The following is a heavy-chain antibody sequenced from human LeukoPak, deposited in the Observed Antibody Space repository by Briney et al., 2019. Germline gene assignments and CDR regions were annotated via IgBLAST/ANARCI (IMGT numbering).Heavy chain of an antibody. J-gene: IGHJ4*02. CDR2: MSPNSGDT. D-gene: IGHD7-27*01. CDR1: GYTFTSYD. Sequence: ASVKVSCKASGYTFTSYDINWARQATGQRPEWMGWMSPNSGDTGYAQKFQDRVTMTRNTSISTAYMELSSLRSDDTAVYYCARGPPNWGYDYWGPGTLVTVSS. CDR3: ARGPPNWGYDY. V-gene: IGHV1-8*01.